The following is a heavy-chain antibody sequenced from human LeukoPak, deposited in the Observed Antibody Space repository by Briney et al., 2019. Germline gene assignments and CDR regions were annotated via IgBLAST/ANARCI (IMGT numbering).Heavy chain of an antibody. CDR1: GYTFTSHA. CDR2: INAGNGNT. J-gene: IGHJ5*02. D-gene: IGHD3-10*01. V-gene: IGHV1-3*01. CDR3: ARGPYYHNWFDP. Sequence: GASVKVSCKASGYTFTSHAMHWVRQAPGQRLEWMGWINAGNGNTKYSQKFQGRVTITRDTSASTAYMELSSLRSEDTAVYYCARGPYYHNWFDPWGQGTLVTVSS.